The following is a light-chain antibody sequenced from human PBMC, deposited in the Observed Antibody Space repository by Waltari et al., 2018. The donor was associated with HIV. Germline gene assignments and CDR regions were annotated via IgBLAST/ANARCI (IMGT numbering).Light chain of an antibody. CDR1: QSVGSY. V-gene: IGKV3-15*01. J-gene: IGKJ4*01. Sequence: VMTQSPATVSVSPGGRATLSCRASQSVGSYLAWYQQKPGQAPRLLIYGASRKATGIPTRFSGSGSGTEFTLTISSLKSEDFAVYYCHQYNKWPRGTFGGGTKVEV. CDR2: GAS. CDR3: HQYNKWPRGT.